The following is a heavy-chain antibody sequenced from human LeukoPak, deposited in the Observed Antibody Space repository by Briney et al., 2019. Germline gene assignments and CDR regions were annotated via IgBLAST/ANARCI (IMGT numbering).Heavy chain of an antibody. CDR3: AKPVVLLWFGETGFDP. Sequence: PGGSLRLSCAASGFTFSSYGMHWVRQAPGKGLEWVASIRYDGSNQYYADSVKGRFTISRDNSKKMLYLQINSLRAEDTAVYYCAKPVVLLWFGETGFDPWGQGTLVTVSP. J-gene: IGHJ5*02. D-gene: IGHD3-10*01. CDR1: GFTFSSYG. V-gene: IGHV3-30*02. CDR2: IRYDGSNQ.